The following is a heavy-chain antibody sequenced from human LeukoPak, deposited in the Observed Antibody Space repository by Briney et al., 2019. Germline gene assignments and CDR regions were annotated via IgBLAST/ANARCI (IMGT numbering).Heavy chain of an antibody. D-gene: IGHD6-19*01. J-gene: IGHJ2*01. CDR3: AKSPMVAGTAQHRYFDL. CDR1: GGSISSSNW. V-gene: IGHV4-4*02. CDR2: IYHSGST. Sequence: SGTLSLTCAVSGGSISSSNWWSWVRQPPGKGLEWIGEIYHSGSTNYNPSLKSRVTISVDKSKNQFSLKLSSVTAADTAVYYCAKSPMVAGTAQHRYFDLWGRGTLVTVSS.